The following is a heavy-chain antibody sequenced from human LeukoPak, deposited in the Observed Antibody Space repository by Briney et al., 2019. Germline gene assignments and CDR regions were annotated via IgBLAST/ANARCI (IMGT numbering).Heavy chain of an antibody. CDR2: ISGSGGST. V-gene: IGHV3-23*01. D-gene: IGHD3-10*01. Sequence: GGSLRLSCAASGFTFCSYAMSWVRQAPGKGVEWVSAISGSGGSTYYADSVKGRFTISRDNSKNTLYLQMNSLRAEDTALYYCAKEIAGSYYLFDYWGQGTLVTVSS. J-gene: IGHJ4*02. CDR3: AKEIAGSYYLFDY. CDR1: GFTFCSYA.